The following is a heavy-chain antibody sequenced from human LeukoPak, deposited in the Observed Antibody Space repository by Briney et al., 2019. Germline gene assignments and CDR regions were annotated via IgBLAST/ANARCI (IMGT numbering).Heavy chain of an antibody. CDR1: GFTFSSYG. CDR2: ISYDGSNK. V-gene: IGHV3-30*03. J-gene: IGHJ6*02. CDR3: ARGSAVQLWYYYYYGMDV. D-gene: IGHD5-18*01. Sequence: AGGSLRLSCAASGFTFSSYGMHWVRQAPGRGLEWVAVISYDGSNKYYADSVKGRFTISRDNSKNTLYLQMNSLRAEDTAVYYCARGSAVQLWYYYYYGMDVWGQGTTVTVSS.